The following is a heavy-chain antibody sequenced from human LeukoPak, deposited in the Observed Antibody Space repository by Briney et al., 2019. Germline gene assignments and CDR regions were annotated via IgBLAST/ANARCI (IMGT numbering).Heavy chain of an antibody. J-gene: IGHJ4*02. CDR1: GSSISSYY. CDR2: IYYSGST. V-gene: IGHV4-59*08. D-gene: IGHD6-19*01. Sequence: SETLSLTCTVSGSSISSYYWSWIRQPPGKGLEWIGYIYYSGSTNYNPSLKSRVTISVDTSKNQFSLKLSSVTAADTAVYYCARGMSIAVEFDYWGQGTLVTVSS. CDR3: ARGMSIAVEFDY.